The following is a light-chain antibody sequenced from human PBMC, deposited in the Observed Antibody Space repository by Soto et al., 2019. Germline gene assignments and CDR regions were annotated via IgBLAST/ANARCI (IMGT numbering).Light chain of an antibody. CDR2: AAS. Sequence: DIKMTQSPSSLSASVGDRVTITYRASQGISSYLAWYQQKPGKAPKLLIYAASTLQSGVPSRFSGSGSGSEFNFTITGLQPDDFATYFSQQYYTYATFGHGTRLEIK. J-gene: IGKJ5*01. V-gene: IGKV1-9*01. CDR1: QGISSY. CDR3: QQYYTYAT.